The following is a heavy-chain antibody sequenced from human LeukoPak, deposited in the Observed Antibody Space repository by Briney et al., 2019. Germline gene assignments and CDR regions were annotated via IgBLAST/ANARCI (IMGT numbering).Heavy chain of an antibody. D-gene: IGHD3-3*01. CDR1: GLTFSSYS. V-gene: IGHV3-48*04. J-gene: IGHJ5*02. CDR3: ARTGPGNDFWSGHNWFDP. Sequence: GGSLRLSCAASGLTFSSYSRNWVRQAPGKGLEWVAYISSSSSTIYYADSVTGRFTIDRDNAKNSLYLQMTCLRAEDTAVYYCARTGPGNDFWSGHNWFDPWGQGTLVTASS. CDR2: ISSSSSTI.